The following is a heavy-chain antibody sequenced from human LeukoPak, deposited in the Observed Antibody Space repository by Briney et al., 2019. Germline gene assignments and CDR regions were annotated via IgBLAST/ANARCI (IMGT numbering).Heavy chain of an antibody. CDR3: ARDGFNDRSGDNDGFDM. CDR1: GLTISSSG. CDR2: ISGSGDRT. V-gene: IGHV3-23*01. Sequence: GGSLRLSCAASGLTISSSGMSWVRQAPGKGLEWVSAISGSGDRTHYADSVRGRFTISRDTSKDTLYLQMNSLRADDTAVYYCARDGFNDRSGDNDGFDMWGQGTMVTISS. J-gene: IGHJ3*02. D-gene: IGHD1-1*01.